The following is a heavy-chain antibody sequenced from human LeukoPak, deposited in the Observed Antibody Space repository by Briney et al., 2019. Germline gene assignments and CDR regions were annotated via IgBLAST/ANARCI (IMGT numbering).Heavy chain of an antibody. CDR2: INPNSGGT. V-gene: IGHV1-2*02. J-gene: IGHJ4*02. Sequence: GASVKVSCKASGYAFSNYGISWVRQAPGQGLEWMGWINPNSGGTNYAQKFQGRVTMTRDTSISTAYMELSRLRSDDTAVYYCARGGPEYYYDSSGYYQHDYWGQGTLVTVSS. D-gene: IGHD3-22*01. CDR1: GYAFSNYG. CDR3: ARGGPEYYYDSSGYYQHDY.